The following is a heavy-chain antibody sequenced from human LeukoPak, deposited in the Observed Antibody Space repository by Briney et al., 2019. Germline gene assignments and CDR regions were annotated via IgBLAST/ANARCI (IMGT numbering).Heavy chain of an antibody. CDR1: GFTFSSYW. J-gene: IGHJ6*02. V-gene: IGHV3-23*01. D-gene: IGHD3-22*01. Sequence: GGSLRLSCAASGFTFSSYWMSWVRQAPGKGLEWVSAISGSGGSTYYADSVKGRFTISRDNSKNTLYLQMNSLRAEDTAVYYCARFYDSSGYYCVTYYYGMDVWGQGTTVTVSS. CDR3: ARFYDSSGYYCVTYYYGMDV. CDR2: ISGSGGST.